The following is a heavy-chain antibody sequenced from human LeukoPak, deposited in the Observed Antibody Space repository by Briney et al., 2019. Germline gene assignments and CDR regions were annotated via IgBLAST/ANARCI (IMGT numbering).Heavy chain of an antibody. CDR3: ARNAEDY. CDR1: GGSISGYY. V-gene: IGHV4-34*01. CDR2: INHSGST. Sequence: PSETLSLTCTVSGGSISGYYWTWIRQPPGKGLEWIGEINHSGSTNYNPSLKSRVTISVDTSKNQFSLKLISVTAADTAVYYCARNAEDYWGQGTLVTVSS. J-gene: IGHJ4*02.